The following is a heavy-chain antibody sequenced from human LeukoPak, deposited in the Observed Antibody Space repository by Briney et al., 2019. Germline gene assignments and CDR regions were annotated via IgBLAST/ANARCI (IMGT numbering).Heavy chain of an antibody. CDR1: GGSISSYY. V-gene: IGHV4-59*01. CDR2: IYYSGST. CDR3: ARGEYSSSSDFDY. J-gene: IGHJ4*02. Sequence: SETLSLTCTVSGGSISSYYWSWIRQPPGKGLEWIGYIYYSGSTNYSPSLKSRVTISVDTSKNQFSLKLSSVTAADTAVYYCARGEYSSSSDFDYWGQGTLVTVSS. D-gene: IGHD6-6*01.